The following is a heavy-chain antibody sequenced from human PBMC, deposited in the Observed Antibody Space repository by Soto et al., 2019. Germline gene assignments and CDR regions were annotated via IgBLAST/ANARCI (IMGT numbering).Heavy chain of an antibody. V-gene: IGHV4-61*08. CDR2: IYYSGST. J-gene: IGHJ5*02. CDR1: GSSVSSGDYY. CDR3: ARIPVDTYMINWFDP. D-gene: IGHD5-18*01. Sequence: SETLSLTCTVSGSSVSSGDYYWSWIRQPPGKGLEWIGYIYYSGSTNYNPPLKSRVSISLDTSKDQFSLRLTSVTAADTAVYYCARIPVDTYMINWFDPWGQGTLVTVSS.